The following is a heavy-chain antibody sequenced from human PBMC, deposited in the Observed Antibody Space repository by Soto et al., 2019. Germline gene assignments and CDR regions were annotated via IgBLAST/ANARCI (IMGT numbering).Heavy chain of an antibody. D-gene: IGHD6-13*01. CDR1: GGTINSGDYF. CDR3: AREYSSSWSNWFDP. CDR2: IYYSGST. V-gene: IGHV4-61*08. Sequence: SETLSLTCSVSGGTINSGDYFWSWIRQPPGKGLEWIGYIYYSGSTNYNPSLKSRVTISVDMSKNQFSLKLSSVTAADTAVYYCAREYSSSWSNWFDPWGQGTLVTVSS. J-gene: IGHJ5*02.